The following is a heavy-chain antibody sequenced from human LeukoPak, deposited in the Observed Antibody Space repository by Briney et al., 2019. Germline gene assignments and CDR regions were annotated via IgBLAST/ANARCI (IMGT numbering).Heavy chain of an antibody. V-gene: IGHV3-23*01. D-gene: IGHD2-2*01. CDR1: GFTFSSYA. CDR3: AKTSGGDIVVVPAAVSFDY. CDR2: IRGSGGST. Sequence: GGSLRLSCAASGFTFSSYAMSWVRQAPGKGLEWVSAIRGSGGSTYYADSVKGRFTISRDNSKNTLYLQMNSLRAEDTAVYYCAKTSGGDIVVVPAAVSFDYWGQGTLVTVSS. J-gene: IGHJ4*02.